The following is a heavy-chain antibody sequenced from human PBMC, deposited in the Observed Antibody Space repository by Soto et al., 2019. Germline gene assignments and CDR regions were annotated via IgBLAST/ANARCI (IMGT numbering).Heavy chain of an antibody. J-gene: IGHJ4*02. CDR3: AKVPAYDYVWGTYYYFDS. V-gene: IGHV3-23*01. Sequence: GGSLRLSCAASGFAFSNYAMSWVRQAPGKGLEWVSSISGGGGSTYYADSVKGRFTISRDNSKNTLYLQMNSLRAEDTAVYYCAKVPAYDYVWGTYYYFDSWGLGA. CDR1: GFAFSNYA. CDR2: ISGGGGST. D-gene: IGHD3-16*01.